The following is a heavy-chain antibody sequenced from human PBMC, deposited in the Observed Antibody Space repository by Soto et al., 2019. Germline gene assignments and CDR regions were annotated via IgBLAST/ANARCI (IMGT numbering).Heavy chain of an antibody. CDR3: VKAGAVAGIS. D-gene: IGHD6-19*01. V-gene: IGHV3-23*01. CDR1: GFTFSSYA. CDR2: ITGSGGST. J-gene: IGHJ4*02. Sequence: EVQLLESGGGLVQPGGSLRLSCAASGFTFSSYAMSWVRQAPGKGLEWVSGITGSGGSTDYAASVKGRFTISRDNSKNTLYLQMNSLRAEDTAVYYCVKAGAVAGISWGQGTLVTVSS.